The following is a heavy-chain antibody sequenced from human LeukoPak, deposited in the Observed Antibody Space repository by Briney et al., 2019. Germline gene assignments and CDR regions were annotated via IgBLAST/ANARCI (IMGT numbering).Heavy chain of an antibody. CDR1: GFTFSSCG. D-gene: IGHD4-17*01. Sequence: GGSLRLSCAASGFTFSSCGMHWVRQAPGKGLEWVAVISYDGSDKHYADSVKGRFTISRDNSKNTLYLQMNSLRPEDTAVYHCATDLSYGDPTYYYGMDVWGQGTTVTVSS. CDR2: ISYDGSDK. CDR3: ATDLSYGDPTYYYGMDV. V-gene: IGHV3-30*03. J-gene: IGHJ6*02.